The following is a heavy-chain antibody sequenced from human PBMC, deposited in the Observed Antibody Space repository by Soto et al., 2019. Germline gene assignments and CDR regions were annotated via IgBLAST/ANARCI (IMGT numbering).Heavy chain of an antibody. CDR2: LYGSGRGI. J-gene: IGHJ4*02. D-gene: IGHD5-12*01. CDR3: AKDAVSRDGVWLAHV. V-gene: IGHV3-23*01. CDR1: GFTFSDYA. Sequence: EVQLLESGGHFVHPGGSLRLSCAASGFTFSDYAMIWIRQVPGKGLQWVSGLYGSGRGIHYAESVKGRFTISRDNSAYAVYLQMNNLRDEHSAIYYCAKDAVSRDGVWLAHVWGQGTVVTVSS.